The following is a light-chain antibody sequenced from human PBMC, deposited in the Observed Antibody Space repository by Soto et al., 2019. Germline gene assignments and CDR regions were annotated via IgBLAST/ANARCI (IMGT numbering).Light chain of an antibody. CDR3: SSYAGSNNLL. J-gene: IGLJ2*01. CDR2: EIS. Sequence: QSVLTQPPSASGSPGQSVTISCTGTSSDVGVYNYVSWYQQHPGKAPKLMIYEISKRPSGVPDRFSGSKSGNTASLTVSGLQAEDEADYYCSSYAGSNNLLFGGGTQLTVL. V-gene: IGLV2-8*01. CDR1: SSDVGVYNY.